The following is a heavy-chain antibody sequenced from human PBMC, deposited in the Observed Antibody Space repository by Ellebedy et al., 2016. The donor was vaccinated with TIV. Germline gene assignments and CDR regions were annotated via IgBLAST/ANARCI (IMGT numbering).Heavy chain of an antibody. CDR3: AGTRYNWFEP. Sequence: SETLSLTCTVSGYSVSSTYYWGWIRQPPGTGLEWIGSIYHSGSTYYNPSLEPRVTLSVDTSKNQFSLKLPSVTAADTAVYYGAGTRYNWFEPWGQGTLVTVSS. J-gene: IGHJ5*02. V-gene: IGHV4-38-2*02. CDR1: GYSVSSTYY. CDR2: IYHSGST.